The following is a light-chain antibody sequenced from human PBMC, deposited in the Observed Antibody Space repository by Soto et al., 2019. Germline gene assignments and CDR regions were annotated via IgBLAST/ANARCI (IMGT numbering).Light chain of an antibody. V-gene: IGKV3-11*01. CDR2: DAS. J-gene: IGKJ5*01. CDR1: QSVSSY. CDR3: QQYNHWRSIS. Sequence: EIGLTQSPATLSLSPGERATLSWRASQSVSSYLAWYQQKPGQAPRLLIYDASNRATGIPARFSGSGSGTDFTLTISSLEPEDFAVYYCQQYNHWRSISFGQGTRLEIK.